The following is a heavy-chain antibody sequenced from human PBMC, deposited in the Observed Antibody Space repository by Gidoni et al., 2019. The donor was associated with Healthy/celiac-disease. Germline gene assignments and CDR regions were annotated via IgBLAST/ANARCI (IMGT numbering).Heavy chain of an antibody. V-gene: IGHV4-34*01. Sequence: QVQLQQWGAGLLKPSATLSLTCAVYGGSFSGYYWSWIRQPPGKGLEWIGEINHSGSTNDNPSLKSRVTISVDTSKNQFSLKLSSVTAADTAVYYCARKGVIHTWVDYWGQGTLVTVSS. D-gene: IGHD3-22*01. CDR3: ARKGVIHTWVDY. CDR2: INHSGST. CDR1: GGSFSGYY. J-gene: IGHJ4*02.